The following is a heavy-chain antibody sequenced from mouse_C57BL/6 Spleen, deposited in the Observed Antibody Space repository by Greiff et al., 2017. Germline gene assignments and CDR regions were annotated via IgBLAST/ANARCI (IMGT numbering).Heavy chain of an antibody. CDR3: AKNSCSNYLCAY. D-gene: IGHD2-5*01. Sequence: VKLMESGPGLVQPSQSLSITCTVSGFSLPSYGVPWVRQSPGKGLEWLGVIWGGGGTAYNAAFMSRLSNTKDNVKRQVFFRMNSLQADDTAIYYCAKNSCSNYLCAYWGQGTLVTVSA. CDR2: IWGGGGT. V-gene: IGHV2-5*01. CDR1: GFSLPSYG. J-gene: IGHJ3*01.